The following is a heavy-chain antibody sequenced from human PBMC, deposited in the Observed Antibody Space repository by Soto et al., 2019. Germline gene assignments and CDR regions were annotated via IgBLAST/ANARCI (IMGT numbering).Heavy chain of an antibody. V-gene: IGHV1-2*04. CDR3: ARGPYSSSLHFDY. CDR2: INPNSGGT. J-gene: IGHJ4*02. CDR1: GYTFTGYY. D-gene: IGHD6-6*01. Sequence: ASVKVSCKASGYTFTGYYMHWVRQAPGQGLEWMGWINPNSGGTNYAQKFQGWVTMTRDTSISTAYMELSRLRSDDTAVYYCARGPYSSSLHFDYWGQGTLVTVSS.